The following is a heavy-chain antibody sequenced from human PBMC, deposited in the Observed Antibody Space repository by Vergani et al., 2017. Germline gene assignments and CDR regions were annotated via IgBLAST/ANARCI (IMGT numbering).Heavy chain of an antibody. D-gene: IGHD1-14*01. CDR3: ARDSYRH. CDR1: GGSFSGDY. J-gene: IGHJ4*02. CDR2: INNSGST. V-gene: IGHV4-34*01. Sequence: QVQLQQWGAGLLKPSETLSLTCAVYGGSFSGDYWSWIRKPQGKGLEWMGEINNSGSTNYNPSLKSRVSISVDPSTNQFSLKLSSVTAADTAVYYCARDSYRHWGQGTLVTVSS.